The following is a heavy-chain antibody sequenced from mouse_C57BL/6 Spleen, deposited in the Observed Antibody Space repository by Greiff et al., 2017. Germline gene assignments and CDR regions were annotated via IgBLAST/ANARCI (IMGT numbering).Heavy chain of an antibody. V-gene: IGHV5-15*01. CDR3: ARQGITTVGADYAMDY. D-gene: IGHD1-1*01. CDR2: ISNLAYSS. CDR1: GFTFSDYG. Sequence: EVKLVESGGGLVQPGGSLKLSCAASGFTFSDYGMAWVRQAPRKGPEWVAFISNLAYSSYYADTVTGRFTISRENAKNTLYLEMSRLRSEDTAMYYCARQGITTVGADYAMDYWGQGTSVTVSS. J-gene: IGHJ4*01.